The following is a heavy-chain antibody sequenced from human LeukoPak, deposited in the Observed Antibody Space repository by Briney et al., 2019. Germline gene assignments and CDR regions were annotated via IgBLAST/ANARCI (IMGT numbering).Heavy chain of an antibody. D-gene: IGHD6-19*01. J-gene: IGHJ2*01. V-gene: IGHV3-23*01. CDR3: AKKRSSGPGDFDL. Sequence: GGSLRLSCAASGFTFSNYAMSWVRQAPGKGLEWVSAITGSSGSTYYADSVRGRFTISRDNSKNTLYLQMNSLRAEDTAVYYCAKKRSSGPGDFDLWGRGTLVTVSS. CDR2: ITGSSGST. CDR1: GFTFSNYA.